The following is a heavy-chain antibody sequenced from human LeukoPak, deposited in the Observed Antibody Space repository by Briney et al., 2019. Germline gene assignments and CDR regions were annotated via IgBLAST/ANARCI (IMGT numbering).Heavy chain of an antibody. V-gene: IGHV5-51*01. J-gene: IGHJ1*01. Sequence: GESLKISCKGSGYSFTSYWIGWVRQMPGKGLEWMGIIYPGDSDTRYSPSFQGQVTISADKSISTAYLQWSSLKASDTAMYYCARSNMCSGGSCYRTAEYFQHWGQGTLVTVSS. CDR3: ARSNMCSGGSCYRTAEYFQH. CDR2: IYPGDSDT. CDR1: GYSFTSYW. D-gene: IGHD2-15*01.